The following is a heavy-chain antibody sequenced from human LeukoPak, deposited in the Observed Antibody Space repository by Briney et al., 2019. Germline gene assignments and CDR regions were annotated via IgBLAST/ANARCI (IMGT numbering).Heavy chain of an antibody. V-gene: IGHV4-61*08. CDR2: MYYSGNS. D-gene: IGHD1-26*01. CDR3: ARSQSQSGSYRYYFAY. Sequence: SETLSLTCTVSGVSVGSAGYYWIWIRQPPGKGLEWIGYMYYSGNSNYNPFLKSRVTMSLDPSKNRFSLKLSSVTAADTAVYYCARSQSQSGSYRYYFAYWGQGTLVTVSS. J-gene: IGHJ4*02. CDR1: GVSVGSAGYY.